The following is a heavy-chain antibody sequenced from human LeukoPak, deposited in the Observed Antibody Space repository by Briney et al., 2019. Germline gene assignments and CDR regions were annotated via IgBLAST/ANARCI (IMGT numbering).Heavy chain of an antibody. V-gene: IGHV1-18*01. CDR1: GYTFTSYG. D-gene: IGHD3-22*01. Sequence: GSVKVSCKASGYTFTSYGISWVRQAPGQGLEWMGWISAYNGNTNHAQKLQGRVTMTTDTSTSTAYMELRSLRSDDTAVYYCARESYYYDSSGGAFDVWGQGTMVTVSS. CDR2: ISAYNGNT. CDR3: ARESYYYDSSGGAFDV. J-gene: IGHJ3*01.